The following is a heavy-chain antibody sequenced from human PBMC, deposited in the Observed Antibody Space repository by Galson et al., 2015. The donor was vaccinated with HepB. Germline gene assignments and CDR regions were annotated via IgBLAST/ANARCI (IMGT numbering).Heavy chain of an antibody. CDR3: AKEARDYYDSSGYYLAY. J-gene: IGHJ4*02. V-gene: IGHV3-30*18. CDR2: ISYDGSNK. D-gene: IGHD3-22*01. CDR1: GFTFSSYG. Sequence: SLRLSCAASGFTFSSYGMHWVRQAPGKGLEWVAVISYDGSNKYYADSVKGRFTISRDNSKNTLYLQMNSLRAEDTAVYYCAKEARDYYDSSGYYLAYWGQGTLVTVSS.